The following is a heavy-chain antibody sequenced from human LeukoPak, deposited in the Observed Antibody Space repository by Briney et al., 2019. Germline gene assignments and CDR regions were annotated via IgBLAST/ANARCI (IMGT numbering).Heavy chain of an antibody. CDR1: GFTFSSYE. J-gene: IGHJ4*02. V-gene: IGHV3-48*03. CDR3: AVPMITSEYYFDY. CDR2: NSSSGSTI. Sequence: GGSLRLSCAASGFTFSSYEMNWVRQAPGKGLEWVSYNSSSGSTIYYADSVKGRFTISRDNAKNSLYLQMNSLRAEDTAVYYCAVPMITSEYYFDYWGQGTLVTVSS. D-gene: IGHD3-16*01.